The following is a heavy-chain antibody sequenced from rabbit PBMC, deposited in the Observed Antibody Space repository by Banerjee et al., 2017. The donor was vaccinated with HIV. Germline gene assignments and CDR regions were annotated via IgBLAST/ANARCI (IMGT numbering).Heavy chain of an antibody. CDR3: ARSNTYYGMDL. CDR1: GIDFSSNY. J-gene: IGHJ6*01. V-gene: IGHV1S7*01. CDR2: IDPVFGNA. Sequence: QLKESGGGLVQPGGSLKLSCTASGIDFSSNYMSWVRQAPGKGLEWIGYIDPVFGNAHYASWVNGRFTISSDNAQNTLYLQLNSLTAADTATYFCARSNTYYGMDLWGPGTLVTVS.